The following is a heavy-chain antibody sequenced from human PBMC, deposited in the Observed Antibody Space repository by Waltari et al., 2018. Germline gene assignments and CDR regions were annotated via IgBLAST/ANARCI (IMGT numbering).Heavy chain of an antibody. CDR3: ARYGEVPPNYFFDY. Sequence: QVQLHQWGAGQLKPSEPLSLTCSVSGESFLGYFWSWIRQSPGKGLEWLGAIHYSGSTNYNPTLASRLSLSVDTTKKQFSLRLTSVTAADAALYFCARYGEVPPNYFFDYWGQGTLVTVSS. J-gene: IGHJ4*01. CDR1: GESFLGYF. CDR2: IHYSGST. V-gene: IGHV4-34*01. D-gene: IGHD2-21*01.